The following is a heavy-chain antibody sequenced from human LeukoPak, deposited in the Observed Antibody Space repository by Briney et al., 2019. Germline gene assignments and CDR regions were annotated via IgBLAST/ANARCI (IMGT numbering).Heavy chain of an antibody. Sequence: GRSLRLSCAASGFTFSSYGMHRVHQAPGKGLEWVAVISYDGSNKYYADSVKGRFTISRDNSKNTLYLQMNSLRAEDTAVYYCATRGYSSSWHFDYWGQGTLVTVSS. CDR3: ATRGYSSSWHFDY. CDR2: ISYDGSNK. D-gene: IGHD6-13*01. V-gene: IGHV3-30*03. J-gene: IGHJ4*02. CDR1: GFTFSSYG.